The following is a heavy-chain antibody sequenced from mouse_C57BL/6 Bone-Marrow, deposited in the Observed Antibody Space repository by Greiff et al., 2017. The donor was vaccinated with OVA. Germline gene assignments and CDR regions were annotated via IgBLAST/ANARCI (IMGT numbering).Heavy chain of an antibody. V-gene: IGHV5-9-1*02. CDR3: TRVYYGSSYGYFDV. D-gene: IGHD1-1*01. Sequence: EVQRVESGEGLVKPGGSLKLSCAASGFTFSSYAMSWVRQTPEKRLEWVAYISSGGDYIYYADTVKGRFTISRDNARNTLYLQMSGLKSEDTAMYYCTRVYYGSSYGYFDVWGTGTTVTVSS. J-gene: IGHJ1*03. CDR2: ISSGGDYI. CDR1: GFTFSSYA.